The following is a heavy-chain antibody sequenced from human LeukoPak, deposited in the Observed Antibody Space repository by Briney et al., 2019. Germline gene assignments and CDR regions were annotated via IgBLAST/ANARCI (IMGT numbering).Heavy chain of an antibody. CDR3: AREDYGDPYGMDI. Sequence: GASVKVSCKASGYTFTSYCMHWVRQAPGQGLEWMGIINPSGGSTSYAQKFQGRVTMTRDTSTSTVYMELSSLRSEDTAVYYCAREDYGDPYGMDIWGQGTTVTVPS. V-gene: IGHV1-46*01. CDR2: INPSGGST. J-gene: IGHJ6*02. CDR1: GYTFTSYC. D-gene: IGHD4-17*01.